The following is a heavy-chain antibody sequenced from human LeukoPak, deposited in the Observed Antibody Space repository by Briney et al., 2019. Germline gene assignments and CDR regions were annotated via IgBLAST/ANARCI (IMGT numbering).Heavy chain of an antibody. CDR2: IYTSGST. CDR1: GGSISSYY. J-gene: IGHJ3*02. CDR3: ARETGSGYGEI. D-gene: IGHD3-22*01. Sequence: PSETLSLTCTVSGGSISSYYWSWIRQPPGKGLEWIGYIYTSGSTNYNPSLKSRVTISVDTPKNQFSLKLSSVTAADTAVYYCARETGSGYGEIWGQGTMVTVSS. V-gene: IGHV4-4*09.